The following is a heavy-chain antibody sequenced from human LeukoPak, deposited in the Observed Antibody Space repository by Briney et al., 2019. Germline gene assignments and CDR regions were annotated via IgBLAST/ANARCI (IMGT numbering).Heavy chain of an antibody. Sequence: GASVKVSCKASGYTLTSYYMHWVRQAPGQGLEWMAISSPSGGRTFYAQKFQGRVTMHKDMSTTTVYMELRSLRSEDTAVYYCARGLDSYMDVWGKGTTVTVSS. D-gene: IGHD2-2*03. J-gene: IGHJ6*03. V-gene: IGHV1-46*01. CDR3: ARGLDSYMDV. CDR2: SSPSGGRT. CDR1: GYTLTSYY.